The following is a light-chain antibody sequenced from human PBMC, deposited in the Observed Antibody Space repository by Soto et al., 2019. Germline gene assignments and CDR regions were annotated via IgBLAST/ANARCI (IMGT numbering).Light chain of an antibody. CDR3: QSYDRSLSASVV. V-gene: IGLV1-40*01. J-gene: IGLJ2*01. CDR2: GDS. Sequence: QSVLTQPPSVSGAPGQRVIISCTGSSSTIGPGYDVHWYQQLPGTAPKLLIYGDSHRPSGVPDRFSGSKSGTSASLAITGLQAEDEAEYYCQSYDRSLSASVVFGGGTKL. CDR1: SSTIGPGYD.